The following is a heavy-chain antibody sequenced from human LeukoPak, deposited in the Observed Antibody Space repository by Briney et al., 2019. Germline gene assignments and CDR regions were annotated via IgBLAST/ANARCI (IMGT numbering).Heavy chain of an antibody. CDR2: IWYDGSNK. V-gene: IGHV3-33*01. CDR1: GFTFSSYG. D-gene: IGHD6-13*01. J-gene: IGHJ4*02. CDR3: ARDLRLYSSSCDY. Sequence: GGSLRLSCAASGFTFSSYGMHWVRQAPGKGLEWVAVIWYDGSNKYYADSVKGRFTISRDNSKNTLYLQMNSLRAVDTAVYYCARDLRLYSSSCDYWGQGTLVTVSS.